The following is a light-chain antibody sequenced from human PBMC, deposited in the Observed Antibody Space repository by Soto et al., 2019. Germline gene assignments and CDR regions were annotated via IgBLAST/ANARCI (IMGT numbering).Light chain of an antibody. CDR3: QQYNTFWT. CDR2: DVS. V-gene: IGKV1-5*01. CDR1: QAISSW. J-gene: IGKJ1*01. Sequence: EIHMYEYPSTLSASVGDRVNITCRASQAISSWLAWYQQKPGKAPKLLIYDVSTLGSGVPSRFSGSGSGTDFTLTISSLQADNFATYYCQQYNTFWTFGQGTKVDI.